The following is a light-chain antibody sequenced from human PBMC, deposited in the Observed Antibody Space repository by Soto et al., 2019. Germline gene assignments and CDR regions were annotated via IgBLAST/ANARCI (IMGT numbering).Light chain of an antibody. V-gene: IGKV1-39*01. CDR1: QSVRSN. Sequence: DMQMTQSPSSLSASVGDKVSITCRASQSVRSNLNWYQQKSGKAPKLLIFGASKLKGGAPSRFSGSGSGPDFTLAISSQHPKYIATYDCQQTDRHPRTFGQGTRVEL. J-gene: IGKJ1*01. CDR3: QQTDRHPRT. CDR2: GAS.